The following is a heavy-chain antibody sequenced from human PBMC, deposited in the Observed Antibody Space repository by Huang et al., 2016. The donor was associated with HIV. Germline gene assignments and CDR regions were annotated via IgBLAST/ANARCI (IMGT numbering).Heavy chain of an antibody. D-gene: IGHD7-27*01. Sequence: QVQLQESGPGLVKPSETLSLTCTVSGGAISSYYWSWIRQPPGEGLEWIGYMYYSGSTNYNPSLKSRGTIAVDTSKNQFSRKLSSVTAADTAVYYCARSHSIHWGFNWFDPWGQGTLVTVSS. CDR1: GGAISSYY. CDR2: MYYSGST. J-gene: IGHJ5*02. V-gene: IGHV4-59*01. CDR3: ARSHSIHWGFNWFDP.